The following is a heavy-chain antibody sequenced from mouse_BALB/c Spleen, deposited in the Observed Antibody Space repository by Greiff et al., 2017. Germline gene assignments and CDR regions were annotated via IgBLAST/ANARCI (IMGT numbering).Heavy chain of an antibody. CDR1: GFTFSSYT. CDR3: ARQKLGYYFDY. V-gene: IGHV5-12-2*01. J-gene: IGHJ2*01. D-gene: IGHD4-1*01. CDR2: ISNGGGST. Sequence: EVQLVESGGGLVQPGGSLKLSCAASGFTFSSYTMSWVRQTPEKRLEWVAYISNGGGSTYYPDTVKGRFTISRDNAKNTLYLQMSSLKSEDTAMYYCARQKLGYYFDYWGQGTTLTVSS.